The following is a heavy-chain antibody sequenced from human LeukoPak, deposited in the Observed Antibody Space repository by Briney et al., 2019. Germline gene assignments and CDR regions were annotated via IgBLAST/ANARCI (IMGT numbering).Heavy chain of an antibody. J-gene: IGHJ4*02. D-gene: IGHD5-24*01. CDR1: GASVSRNW. Sequence: SETLSLTCTVSGASVSRNWWSWVRQPPGKGLEWIGEIHHSGGTNYNPSLKSRVTISVDTSKNQFSLKLSSVTAADTAVYYCARQSGWLQSRFDYWGQGTLVTVSS. CDR2: IHHSGGT. CDR3: ARQSGWLQSRFDY. V-gene: IGHV4-4*02.